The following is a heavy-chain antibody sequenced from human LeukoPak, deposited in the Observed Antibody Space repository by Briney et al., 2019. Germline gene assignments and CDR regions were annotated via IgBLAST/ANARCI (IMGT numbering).Heavy chain of an antibody. CDR1: GFTFSTYS. CDR3: ATYDSSGYLPKAY. V-gene: IGHV3-30*03. J-gene: IGHJ4*02. CDR2: ISYDGSNK. D-gene: IGHD3-22*01. Sequence: GGSLRLSCAASGFTFSTYSMNWVRQAPGKGLEWVAVISYDGSNKYYADSVKGRFTISRDNSKNTLYLQMNSLRAEDTAVYYCATYDSSGYLPKAYWGQGTLVTVSS.